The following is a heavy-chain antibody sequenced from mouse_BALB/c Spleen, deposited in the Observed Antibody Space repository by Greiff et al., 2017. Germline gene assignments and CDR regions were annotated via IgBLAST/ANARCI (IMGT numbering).Heavy chain of an antibody. D-gene: IGHD4-1*01. V-gene: IGHV2-6-7*01. CDR2: IWGDGST. CDR3: ARKGEKLGQFDY. J-gene: IGHJ2*01. Sequence: QVQLKESGPGLVAPSQSLSITCTVSGFSLTGYGVNWVRQPPGKGLEWLGMIWGDGSTDYNSALKSRLSISKDNSKSQVFLKMNSLQTDDTARYYCARKGEKLGQFDYWGQGTTLTVSS. CDR1: GFSLTGYG.